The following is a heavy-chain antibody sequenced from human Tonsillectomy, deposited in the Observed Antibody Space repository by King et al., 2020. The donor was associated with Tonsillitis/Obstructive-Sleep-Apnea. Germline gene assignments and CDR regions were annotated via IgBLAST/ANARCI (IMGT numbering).Heavy chain of an antibody. CDR2: IYPGDSDT. V-gene: IGHV5-51*01. D-gene: IGHD2-15*01. CDR1: GYSFTSYW. J-gene: IGHJ4*02. CDR3: ARSGADCSGGSCYPAGFDY. Sequence: VQLVQSGAEVKKPGESLKISCKGSGYSFTSYWIAWVRQMPGKGLEWMGIIYPGDSDTRYSPSFQGQVTISADKSISTAYLQWGSLKASDTAMYYCARSGADCSGGSCYPAGFDYWGQGTLVTVSS.